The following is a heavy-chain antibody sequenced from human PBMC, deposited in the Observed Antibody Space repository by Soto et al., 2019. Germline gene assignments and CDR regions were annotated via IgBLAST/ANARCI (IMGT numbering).Heavy chain of an antibody. J-gene: IGHJ4*02. Sequence: TGGSLRLSCAASGFTFRSYAMSWVRQAPGKGLEWVSAISGSGGSTYYADSVKGRFTISRDNSKNTLYLQMNSLRAEDTAVYYCAIGKLCSGGSCYRLSPTDYWGQGTLVTVSS. CDR1: GFTFRSYA. CDR2: ISGSGGST. CDR3: AIGKLCSGGSCYRLSPTDY. D-gene: IGHD2-15*01. V-gene: IGHV3-23*01.